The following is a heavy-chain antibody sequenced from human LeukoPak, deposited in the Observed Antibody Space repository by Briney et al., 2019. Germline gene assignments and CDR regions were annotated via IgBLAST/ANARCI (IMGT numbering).Heavy chain of an antibody. CDR2: SAHDEVGK. CDR3: AKDRGYGEHEPFES. D-gene: IGHD4/OR15-4a*01. V-gene: IGHV3-30*18. Sequence: GGSLRLSCVGSGFTFSDYAIHWVRQAPGKGLGGVAASAHDEVGKQFADSVKGRFTLSRDNSRDSVSLQMNRLRDDDTAVYYCAKDRGYGEHEPFESWGQGSLVTVSS. CDR1: GFTFSDYA. J-gene: IGHJ4*02.